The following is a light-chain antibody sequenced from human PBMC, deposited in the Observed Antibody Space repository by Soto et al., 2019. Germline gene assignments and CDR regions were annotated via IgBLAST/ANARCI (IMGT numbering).Light chain of an antibody. Sequence: TNSTGTPALVPGERPTLSCRASQSVSSSYLAWYQQKPGQTPRLLIYGASSRATGIPDRFSGSGSGTDFTLTISRLEPEDFAVYYCQQYGSSQWTFGQGTKVDIK. CDR3: QQYGSSQWT. V-gene: IGKV3-20*01. CDR2: GAS. J-gene: IGKJ1*01. CDR1: QSVSSSY.